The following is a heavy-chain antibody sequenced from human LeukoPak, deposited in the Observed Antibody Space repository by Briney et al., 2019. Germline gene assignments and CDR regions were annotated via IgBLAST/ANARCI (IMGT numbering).Heavy chain of an antibody. J-gene: IGHJ4*02. CDR1: GFTFSNSW. D-gene: IGHD5-18*01. Sequence: GGSLRLSCPASGFTFSNSWMAWVRQAPGKGLEWVANIKPDGSEKYYVDSVKGRFTISKDNAKNSLYLQMNSLRVEDTAMYYCAGSTAGLDYWGQGTLVTVSS. CDR3: AGSTAGLDY. CDR2: IKPDGSEK. V-gene: IGHV3-7*01.